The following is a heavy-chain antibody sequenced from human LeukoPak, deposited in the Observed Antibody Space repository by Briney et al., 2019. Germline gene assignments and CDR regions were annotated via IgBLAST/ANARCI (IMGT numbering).Heavy chain of an antibody. CDR3: ARDSYGSGSYYRIDY. D-gene: IGHD3-10*01. J-gene: IGHJ4*02. CDR1: GFTFSSFS. Sequence: GGSLRLSCAASGFTFSSFSMNWVRQAPGKGLEWVSYISSSSSTIYYADSVKGRFTISRDNAKNSLYLQMNSLRAEDTAVYYCARDSYGSGSYYRIDYWGQGTLVTVSS. V-gene: IGHV3-48*04. CDR2: ISSSSSTI.